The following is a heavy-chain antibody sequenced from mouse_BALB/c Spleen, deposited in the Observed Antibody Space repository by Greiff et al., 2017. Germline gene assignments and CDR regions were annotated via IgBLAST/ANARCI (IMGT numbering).Heavy chain of an antibody. Sequence: EVTVVESGGGLVQPGGSRKLSCAASGFTFSSFGMHWVRQAPEKGLEWVAYISSGSSTIYYADTVKGRFTISRDNPKNTLFLQMTSLRSEDTAMYYCARDLAYWGQGTLVTVSA. CDR2: ISSGSSTI. CDR3: ARDLAY. J-gene: IGHJ3*01. V-gene: IGHV5-17*02. CDR1: GFTFSSFG.